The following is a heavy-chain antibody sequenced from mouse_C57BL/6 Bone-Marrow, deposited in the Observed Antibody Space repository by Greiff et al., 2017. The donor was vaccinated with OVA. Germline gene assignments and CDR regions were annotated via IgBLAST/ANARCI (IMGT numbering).Heavy chain of an antibody. CDR2: IDPGNGDT. D-gene: IGHD2-4*01. CDR3: TTEAYDYDEFAY. J-gene: IGHJ3*01. V-gene: IGHV14-4*01. Sequence: VQLQQSGAELVRPGASVKLSCTASGSTFTGYYMHWVKQRPEQGLEWIGWIDPGNGDTEYASKFQGTATITADPSSNTAYLQLSSLTSEDTAVYYCTTEAYDYDEFAYWGQGTLVTVSA. CDR1: GSTFTGYY.